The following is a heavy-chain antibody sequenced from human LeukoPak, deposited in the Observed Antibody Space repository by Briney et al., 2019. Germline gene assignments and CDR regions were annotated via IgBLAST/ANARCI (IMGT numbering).Heavy chain of an antibody. J-gene: IGHJ4*02. Sequence: PGGSLRLSCAASGFTFSSYGMHWVRQAPGKGLEWVAVISYDGSNKYYADSVKGRFTISRDNSKNTLYLQMNSLRAEDTAVYYCAKEYFVVVTATFDYWGQGTLVTVSS. CDR3: AKEYFVVVTATFDY. CDR1: GFTFSSYG. CDR2: ISYDGSNK. V-gene: IGHV3-30*18. D-gene: IGHD2-21*02.